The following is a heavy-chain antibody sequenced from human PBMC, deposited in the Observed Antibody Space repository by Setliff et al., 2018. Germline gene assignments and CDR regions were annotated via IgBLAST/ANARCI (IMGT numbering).Heavy chain of an antibody. V-gene: IGHV1-46*01. J-gene: IGHJ3*02. CDR3: ALYDYGDYGMGIDAFDI. CDR1: GYTFTSYY. CDR2: INPSGGST. Sequence: ASVKVSCKASGYTFTSYYMHWVRQAPGQGLEWMGIINPSGGSTSYAQKFQGRVTMTRDTSMSTVYMELSSLRSEDTAVYYCALYDYGDYGMGIDAFDIWGQGTMVTVSS. D-gene: IGHD4-17*01.